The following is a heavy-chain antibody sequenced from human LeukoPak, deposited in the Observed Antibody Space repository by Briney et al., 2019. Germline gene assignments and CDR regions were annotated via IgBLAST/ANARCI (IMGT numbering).Heavy chain of an antibody. J-gene: IGHJ4*02. CDR3: AKVMSVAGNYYFDY. CDR1: GFTFRSYA. Sequence: XGSLRLSCAASGFTFRSYAMSWVRQAPGKGLEWVSAISGSGGSTYCAASVKGRFTISRDNSKNTLYLQMNSLRAEDTAVYYCAKVMSVAGNYYFDYWGQGTLVTVSS. V-gene: IGHV3-23*01. CDR2: ISGSGGST. D-gene: IGHD6-19*01.